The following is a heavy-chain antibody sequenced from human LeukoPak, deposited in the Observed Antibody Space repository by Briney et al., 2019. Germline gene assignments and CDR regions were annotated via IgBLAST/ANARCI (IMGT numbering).Heavy chain of an antibody. V-gene: IGHV3-23*01. D-gene: IGHD2-2*01. J-gene: IGHJ4*02. Sequence: GGCLRLSCATSGFTFRSYEMNWVRQAPGKGLEWVSAISGSGGSTYYADSVKGRFTISRDNSKNTLYLQMNSLRAEDTAVYYCAKESLPYCSSTSCFYFDYWGQGTLVTVSS. CDR1: GFTFRSYE. CDR3: AKESLPYCSSTSCFYFDY. CDR2: ISGSGGST.